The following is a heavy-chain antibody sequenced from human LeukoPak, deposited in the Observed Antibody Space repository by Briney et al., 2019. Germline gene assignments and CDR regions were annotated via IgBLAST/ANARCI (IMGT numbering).Heavy chain of an antibody. CDR3: ATEDRNDADYYYMDV. D-gene: IGHD1-1*01. J-gene: IGHJ6*03. CDR2: IIPIFGTA. Sequence: ASVKVSCKASGGTFSSYAISWVRQAPGQGLEWMGGIIPIFGTANYAQKFQGRVTITADESTSTAYMELSSLRSEDTAVYYCATEDRNDADYYYMDVWGKGTTLTVSS. V-gene: IGHV1-69*13. CDR1: GGTFSSYA.